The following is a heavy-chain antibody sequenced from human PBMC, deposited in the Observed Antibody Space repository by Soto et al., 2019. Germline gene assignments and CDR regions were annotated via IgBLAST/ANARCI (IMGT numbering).Heavy chain of an antibody. CDR3: AKDARIGTSGDDY. J-gene: IGHJ4*02. Sequence: QVQLVESGGGVVQPGRSLRLSCAASGFTFSSYGMHWVRQAPGKGLEWVAVISYDGSNKYYADSVKGRFTISRDNSKNTLYLQMNSLRAEATAVYYCAKDARIGTSGDDYWGQGTLVTVSS. V-gene: IGHV3-30*18. CDR2: ISYDGSNK. CDR1: GFTFSSYG. D-gene: IGHD3-10*01.